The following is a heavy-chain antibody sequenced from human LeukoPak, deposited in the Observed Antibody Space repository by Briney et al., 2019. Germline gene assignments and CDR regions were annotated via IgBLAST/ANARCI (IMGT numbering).Heavy chain of an antibody. D-gene: IGHD3-10*01. CDR1: GFTVSSNY. Sequence: GGSLRLSCAASGFTVSSNYMSWVRQAPGKGLEWVSVIYSGGSTYYADSVKGRFTISRDNSKNTLYLQMNSLRAEDTAVYYCARVVRGWLGGYTYFDYWGQGTLVTVSS. CDR2: IYSGGST. J-gene: IGHJ4*02. CDR3: ARVVRGWLGGYTYFDY. V-gene: IGHV3-66*01.